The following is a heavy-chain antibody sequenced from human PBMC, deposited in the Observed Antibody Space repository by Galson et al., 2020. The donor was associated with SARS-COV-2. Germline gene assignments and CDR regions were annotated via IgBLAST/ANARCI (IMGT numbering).Heavy chain of an antibody. CDR3: ASSYCGGDCYSQDFDY. D-gene: IGHD2-21*02. CDR1: GGSISSGGYY. V-gene: IGHV4-31*03. Sequence: ASETLSLTCTVSGGSISSGGYYWSWVRQHPGKGLEWIGYIYYSGNTYYNPSLKSRVTISVDTSKNQFSLKLSSVTAADTAVYYCASSYCGGDCYSQDFDYWGQGTLVTVSS. CDR2: IYYSGNT. J-gene: IGHJ4*02.